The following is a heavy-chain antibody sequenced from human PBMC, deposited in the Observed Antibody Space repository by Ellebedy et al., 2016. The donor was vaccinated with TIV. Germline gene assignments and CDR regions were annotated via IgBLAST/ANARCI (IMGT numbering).Heavy chain of an antibody. CDR1: EFTFSGYW. Sequence: GESLKISCAASEFTFSGYWIHWVRQTPGKGLVWVSRISPDGRGTSYADSVKGRFTISRDNAKNTMYLQMNSLRAEDTAVYYCATGPYSYGWGYWGQGTLVTVSS. D-gene: IGHD5-18*01. V-gene: IGHV3-74*01. CDR2: ISPDGRGT. J-gene: IGHJ4*02. CDR3: ATGPYSYGWGY.